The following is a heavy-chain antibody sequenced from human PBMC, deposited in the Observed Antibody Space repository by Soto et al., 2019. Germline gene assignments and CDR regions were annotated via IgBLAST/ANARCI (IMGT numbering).Heavy chain of an antibody. V-gene: IGHV3-21*06. J-gene: IGHJ4*02. CDR2: INDRSTYI. CDR1: GFSFSKYS. CDR3: AKVPACSSSSCLAE. Sequence: SVGSPRLSCTASGFSFSKYSMNWVRQAPGKGLEWVASINDRSTYIFYADSVKGRYTISRDNAINSLYLQMKSLRPDDTAVYYWAKVPACSSSSCLAEWGRGTLGT. D-gene: IGHD2-15*01.